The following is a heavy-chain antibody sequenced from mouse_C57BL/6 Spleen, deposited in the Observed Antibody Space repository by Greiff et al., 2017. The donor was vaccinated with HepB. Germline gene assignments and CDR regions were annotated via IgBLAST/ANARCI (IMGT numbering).Heavy chain of an antibody. Sequence: EVKVVESGGGLVQSGRSLRLSCATSGFTFSDFYMEWVRQAPGKGLEWIAASRNKANDYTTEYSASVKGRFIVSRDTSQSILYLQMNALRAEDTAIYYCARESFYYVYDGVFAYWGQGTLVTVSA. V-gene: IGHV7-1*01. J-gene: IGHJ3*01. CDR2: SRNKANDYTT. CDR3: ARESFYYVYDGVFAY. D-gene: IGHD2-2*01. CDR1: GFTFSDFY.